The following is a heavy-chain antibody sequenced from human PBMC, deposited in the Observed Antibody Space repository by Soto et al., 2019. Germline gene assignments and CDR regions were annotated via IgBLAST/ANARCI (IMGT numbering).Heavy chain of an antibody. J-gene: IGHJ4*02. CDR2: IRSKAYGGTT. CDR1: GVTFGDYA. Sequence: GGSIKLSSTASGVTFGDYAMSWFRQAPGKGLEWVGFIRSKAYGGTTEYAASVKGRFTISRDDSKSIAYLQMNSLKTEDTAVYYCTRDGYIGYCSGGSCWNYFDYWGQGTLVTVSS. V-gene: IGHV3-49*03. D-gene: IGHD2-15*01. CDR3: TRDGYIGYCSGGSCWNYFDY.